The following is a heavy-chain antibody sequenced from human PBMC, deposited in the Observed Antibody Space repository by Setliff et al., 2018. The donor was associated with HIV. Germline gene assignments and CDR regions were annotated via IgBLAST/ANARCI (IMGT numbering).Heavy chain of an antibody. CDR2: IISILEIT. D-gene: IGHD3-10*01. CDR3: AGPRGDEAFDI. CDR1: GGTSSTHA. J-gene: IGHJ3*02. V-gene: IGHV1-69*10. Sequence: ASVKVSCKASGGTSSTHAMNWVRQAPGQGLEWMGQIISILEITDYAQKFRGRLTITADEPTNTIYMELSGLRSEDTAVYYCAGPRGDEAFDIRGQGAMVTVSS.